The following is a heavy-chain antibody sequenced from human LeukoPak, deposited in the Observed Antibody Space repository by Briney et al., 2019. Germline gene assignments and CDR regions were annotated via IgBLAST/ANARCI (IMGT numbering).Heavy chain of an antibody. D-gene: IGHD4-17*01. CDR2: IKQDGSEK. V-gene: IGHV3-7*01. J-gene: IGHJ4*02. CDR1: GFTFSSYW. Sequence: PGGSLRLSCAASGFTFSSYWMSWVRQAPGKGLEWVANIKQDGSEKYYVDSVKGRFTISRDNAKNSLYLQMNSLRAEDTAVYYCAKGGTMVTAWIDYFDYWGQGTLVTVSS. CDR3: AKGGTMVTAWIDYFDY.